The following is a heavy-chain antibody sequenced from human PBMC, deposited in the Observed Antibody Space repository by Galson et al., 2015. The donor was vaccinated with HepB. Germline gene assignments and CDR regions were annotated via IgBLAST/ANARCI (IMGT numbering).Heavy chain of an antibody. V-gene: IGHV2-26*01. D-gene: IGHD6-19*01. J-gene: IGHJ4*02. CDR3: ARIHQVYPSFLYSSGPHYFDY. CDR1: GFSLSNARMG. Sequence: PALVKPTQTLTLTCTVSGFSLSNARMGVSWIRQPPGKALEWLAHIFSNDEKSYSTSLKSRLTISKDTSKSQVVLTMTNMDPVDTATYYCARIHQVYPSFLYSSGPHYFDYWGQGTLVTVSS. CDR2: IFSNDEK.